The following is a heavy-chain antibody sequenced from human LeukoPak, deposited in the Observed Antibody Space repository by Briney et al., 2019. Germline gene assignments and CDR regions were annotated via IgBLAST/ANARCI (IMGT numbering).Heavy chain of an antibody. V-gene: IGHV1-2*02. CDR1: GYSFTGYY. D-gene: IGHD3-22*01. CDR3: ARDVLGYDSSASD. Sequence: SVKVSCKASGYSFTGYYIHWVRQAPGQGHELMEWVNSNIGETYYAQKFGGRLAITRDKSITTVHMELSSLRYNDTAVYYCARDVLGYDSSASDWGQGTLVTVSS. CDR2: VNSNIGET. J-gene: IGHJ4*02.